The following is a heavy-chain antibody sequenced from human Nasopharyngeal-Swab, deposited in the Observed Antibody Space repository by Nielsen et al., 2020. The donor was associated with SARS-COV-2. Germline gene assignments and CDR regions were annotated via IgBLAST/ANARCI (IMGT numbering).Heavy chain of an antibody. CDR3: ARVGYSSSPGGWFDP. Sequence: GESLKTSCAASGFTFSSYWMHWVRQAPGKGLVWVSRINSDGSSTSYADSVKGRFTISRDNAKNPLYLQMNSLRAEDTAVYYCARVGYSSSPGGWFDPWGQGTLVTVSS. CDR1: GFTFSSYW. V-gene: IGHV3-74*01. J-gene: IGHJ5*02. CDR2: INSDGSST. D-gene: IGHD6-6*01.